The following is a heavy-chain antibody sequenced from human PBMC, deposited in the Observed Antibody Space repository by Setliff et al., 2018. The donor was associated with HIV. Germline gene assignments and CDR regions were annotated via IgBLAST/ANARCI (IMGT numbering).Heavy chain of an antibody. CDR3: ARVCPPVRYNFWSGYYPKAGYFDY. CDR2: IHYSGSI. CDR1: GGSISSGVYY. Sequence: PSETLSLTCTVSGGSISSGVYYWSWIRHHPGKGLEWIGYIHYSGSIYYHPSLKSRVTISVDTSKNQFSLKLSSVTAADPAVYYCARVCPPVRYNFWSGYYPKAGYFDYWGQGALVTVSS. J-gene: IGHJ4*02. V-gene: IGHV4-31*03. D-gene: IGHD3-3*01.